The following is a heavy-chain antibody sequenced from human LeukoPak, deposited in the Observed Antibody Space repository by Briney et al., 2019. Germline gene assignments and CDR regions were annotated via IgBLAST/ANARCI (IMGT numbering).Heavy chain of an antibody. J-gene: IGHJ4*02. CDR2: INHSGST. CDR1: GGSFSGYY. V-gene: IGHV4-34*01. Sequence: KPSETLSLTCAVYGGSFSGYYWSWIRQPPGKGLEWIGEINHSGSTNYNPSLKSRVTISVDTSKNLFSLKLSSVTAADTAVYYCARRLCGGDCYSTFSYWGQGTLVTVSS. CDR3: ARRLCGGDCYSTFSY. D-gene: IGHD2-21*02.